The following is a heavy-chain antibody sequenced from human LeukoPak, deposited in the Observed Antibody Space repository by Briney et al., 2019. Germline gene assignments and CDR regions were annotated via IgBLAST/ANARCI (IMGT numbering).Heavy chain of an antibody. CDR1: GGSISSYY. D-gene: IGHD6-13*01. CDR3: VRAAGSSSWST. Sequence: SETLSLTCTVSGGSISSYYWSWIRQPPGKGLEWIGYVYYSGSTNYNPSLKSRVYISVDTSKNQLSLKLRSVTAADTAVYYCVRAAGSSSWSTWGQGALVTV. CDR2: VYYSGST. J-gene: IGHJ5*02. V-gene: IGHV4-59*01.